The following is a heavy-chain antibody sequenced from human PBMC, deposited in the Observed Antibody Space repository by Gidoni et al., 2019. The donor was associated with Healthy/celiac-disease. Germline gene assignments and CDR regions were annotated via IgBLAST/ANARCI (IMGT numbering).Heavy chain of an antibody. CDR2: ISSSSSYI. Sequence: EVQLVESGGGLVKPGGSMRLACAASGFTFSSYSMNWVRQAPGKGLEWVSSISSSSSYIYYADSVKGRFTISRDNAKNSLYLQMNSRRAEDTAVYYCARDSEAYSDFDYWGQGTLVTVSS. CDR1: GFTFSSYS. CDR3: ARDSEAYSDFDY. D-gene: IGHD5-18*01. J-gene: IGHJ4*02. V-gene: IGHV3-21*01.